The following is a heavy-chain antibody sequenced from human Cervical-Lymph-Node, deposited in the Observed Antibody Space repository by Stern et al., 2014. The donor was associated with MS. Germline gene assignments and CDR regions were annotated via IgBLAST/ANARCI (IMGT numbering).Heavy chain of an antibody. J-gene: IGHJ5*02. Sequence: VQLVESGAEVKKPGSSVKLSCKASGGTFSTYSISWVRQAPRQGLAWVWGITPIFATANYAQKFHGRVTITADDSTSTAYMELSSLRSEDTAVYYCAFGGRSGYPKHFDPWGQGTVVTVSS. CDR1: GGTFSTYS. V-gene: IGHV1-69*01. CDR3: AFGGRSGYPKHFDP. CDR2: ITPIFATA. D-gene: IGHD5-12*01.